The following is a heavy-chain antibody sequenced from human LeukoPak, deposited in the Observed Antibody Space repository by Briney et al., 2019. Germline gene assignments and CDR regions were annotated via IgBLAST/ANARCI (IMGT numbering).Heavy chain of an antibody. V-gene: IGHV4-61*02. CDR2: IYTSGST. J-gene: IGHJ4*02. Sequence: SQTLSLTCTVSGGSISSGSYYWRWIRQPAGKGLEWIGRIYTSGSTNYNPSLKRRVTISVHTPKNQFSLKLSSVTAADTAVYYCARDFPYYYGSGSYYFDYWGQGTLVTVSS. CDR1: GGSISSGSYY. CDR3: ARDFPYYYGSGSYYFDY. D-gene: IGHD3-10*01.